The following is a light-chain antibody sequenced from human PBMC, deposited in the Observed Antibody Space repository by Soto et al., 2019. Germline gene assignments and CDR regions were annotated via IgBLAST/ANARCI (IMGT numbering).Light chain of an antibody. Sequence: EIVLTQSPGTMSLSPGESATLSCRASQSVRNYLAWYQQRPGQVPRLLIYDASNRATGIPARFSGSGSGTDFSLTISSLEPEDFAVYYCQQRSNWPWTFGQGTKVEIK. CDR2: DAS. J-gene: IGKJ1*01. V-gene: IGKV3-11*01. CDR1: QSVRNY. CDR3: QQRSNWPWT.